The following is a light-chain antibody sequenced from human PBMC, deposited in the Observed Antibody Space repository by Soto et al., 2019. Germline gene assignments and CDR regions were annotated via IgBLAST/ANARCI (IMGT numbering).Light chain of an antibody. CDR2: AAS. J-gene: IGKJ1*01. CDR1: QAIRND. V-gene: IGKV1-6*01. Sequence: AIQMTQSPSSLSASVGDRVTITCRASQAIRNDVSWYQQKPGKAPKLLIYAASTLHSGVPARFSGSGSGTDFTLTISSLQPEDFATYYCLQDYDLWTFGRGTKVDIK. CDR3: LQDYDLWT.